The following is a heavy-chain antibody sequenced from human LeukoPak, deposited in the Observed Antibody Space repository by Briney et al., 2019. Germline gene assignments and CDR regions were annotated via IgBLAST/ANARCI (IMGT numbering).Heavy chain of an antibody. CDR3: ARVEDCSSTSCYSTYYFGY. Sequence: SETLSLTCTVSGGSISSGGYYWSWVRQPPGKGLEWIGYIYHSGSTYYNPSLKSRVTISVDRSKNQFSLKLNSVTAADTAVYYCARVEDCSSTSCYSTYYFGYWGQGTLVTVSS. J-gene: IGHJ4*02. CDR2: IYHSGST. V-gene: IGHV4-30-2*01. D-gene: IGHD2-2*01. CDR1: GGSISSGGYY.